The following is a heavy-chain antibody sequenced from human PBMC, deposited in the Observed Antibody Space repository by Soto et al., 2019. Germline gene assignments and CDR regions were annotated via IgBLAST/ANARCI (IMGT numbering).Heavy chain of an antibody. CDR3: ARGRYGDY. Sequence: QVHLVQSGAEVKNPGASVKVSCKGSGYDFTTYGITCVRQAPGQGLEWMAWISAHNGNTNYAPNLQGRVTVTRDTSTSTAYIELRSLRSDDTAVYYCARGRYGDYCGQGALVTVSS. D-gene: IGHD1-1*01. CDR1: GYDFTTYG. CDR2: ISAHNGNT. V-gene: IGHV1-18*01. J-gene: IGHJ4*02.